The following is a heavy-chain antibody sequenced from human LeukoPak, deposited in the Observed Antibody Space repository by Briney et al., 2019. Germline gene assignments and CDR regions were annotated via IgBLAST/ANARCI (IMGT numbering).Heavy chain of an antibody. J-gene: IGHJ3*02. Sequence: PSETLSLTCAVYGGSFSGYYWSWIRQPPGKGLEWIGEINHSGSTNYNPSLKSRVTISVDTSKNQFSLKLSSATAADTAVYYCARAYYDYVWGSYTDAFDIWGQGTMVTVSS. CDR1: GGSFSGYY. CDR3: ARAYYDYVWGSYTDAFDI. CDR2: INHSGST. V-gene: IGHV4-34*01. D-gene: IGHD3-16*01.